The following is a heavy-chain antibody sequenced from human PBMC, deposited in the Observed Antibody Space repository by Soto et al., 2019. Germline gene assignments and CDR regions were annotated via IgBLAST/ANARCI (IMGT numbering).Heavy chain of an antibody. CDR3: AREHDFWSGYNIIEY. Sequence: ASVKVSCKASGYTFTSYAMHWVRQAPGQRLEWMGWINAGNGNTKYSQKFQGRVTITRDTSASTAYMELSSLRSEDTAVYYCAREHDFWSGYNIIEYWGQGTLVTVPS. CDR1: GYTFTSYA. CDR2: INAGNGNT. J-gene: IGHJ4*02. D-gene: IGHD3-3*01. V-gene: IGHV1-3*01.